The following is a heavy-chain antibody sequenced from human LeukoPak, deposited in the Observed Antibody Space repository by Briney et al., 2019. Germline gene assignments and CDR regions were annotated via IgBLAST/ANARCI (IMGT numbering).Heavy chain of an antibody. J-gene: IGHJ4*02. Sequence: SQTLSLTCTVSGGSISSGSYYWSWIRQPAGKGLERLGRIYTSGTTNYNPSLKSRVTISVDTSKNQFSLKLSSVTAADTAVYYCARDFWSGSYYFDYWGQGTLVTVSS. V-gene: IGHV4-61*02. D-gene: IGHD3-3*01. CDR1: GGSISSGSYY. CDR2: IYTSGTT. CDR3: ARDFWSGSYYFDY.